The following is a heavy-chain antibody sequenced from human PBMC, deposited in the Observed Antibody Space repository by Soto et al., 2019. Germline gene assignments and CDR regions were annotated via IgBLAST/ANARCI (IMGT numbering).Heavy chain of an antibody. CDR2: IYHSGST. D-gene: IGHD3-3*01. CDR1: GGSISSGGYS. V-gene: IGHV4-30-2*01. CDR3: ARGNYDFWSGYYNWFDP. Sequence: SETLSLTCAVSGGSISSGGYSWSWIRQPPGKGLEWIGYIYHSGSTYYNPSLKSRVTISVDRSKNQFSLKLSSVTAADTAVYYCARGNYDFWSGYYNWFDPWGQGTLVTSPQ. J-gene: IGHJ5*02.